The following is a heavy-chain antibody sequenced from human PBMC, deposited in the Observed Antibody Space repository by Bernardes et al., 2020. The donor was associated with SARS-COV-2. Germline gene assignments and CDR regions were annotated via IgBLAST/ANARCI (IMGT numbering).Heavy chain of an antibody. D-gene: IGHD2-2*02. V-gene: IGHV3-7*03. CDR2: IKQDGSEK. CDR3: ARDAYCSSTSCYRGIYYYYGMDV. CDR1: GFTFSSYW. Sequence: GSLRLSCAASGFTFSSYWMSWVRQAPGKGLEWVANIKQDGSEKYYVDSVKGRFTISRDNAKNSLYLQMNSLRAEDTAVYYCARDAYCSSTSCYRGIYYYYGMDVWGQGTTVTVSS. J-gene: IGHJ6*02.